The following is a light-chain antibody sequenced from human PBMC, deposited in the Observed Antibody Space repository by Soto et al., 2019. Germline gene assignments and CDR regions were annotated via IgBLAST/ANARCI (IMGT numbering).Light chain of an antibody. CDR1: SSDVGTYNF. J-gene: IGLJ1*01. V-gene: IGLV2-11*01. CDR3: CLYAVTFYV. Sequence: QSALTQPRSVSWSPGQSVTISSTGTSSDVGTYNFVSWYQQHPGKAPRLMIFDVSKRPSGVPDRFSGSKSGNTASLTISGLQAEDEADYYCCLYAVTFYVFGTGTKVTVL. CDR2: DVS.